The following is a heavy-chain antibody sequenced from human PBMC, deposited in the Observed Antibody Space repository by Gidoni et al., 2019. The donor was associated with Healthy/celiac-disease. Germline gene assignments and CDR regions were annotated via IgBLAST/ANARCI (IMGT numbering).Heavy chain of an antibody. J-gene: IGHJ3*02. CDR3: ARTTSYYTAKGAFDI. D-gene: IGHD5-18*01. CDR2: INHSGST. CDR1: GGSFSCYY. V-gene: IGHV4-34*01. Sequence: QVQLQQWGAGLLKPSETLSLTCAVYGGSFSCYYWSWIRPPPGKGLEWIGEINHSGSTNYNPSLKSRVTISVDTSKNQFSLKLSSVTAADTAVYYCARTTSYYTAKGAFDIWGQGTMVTVSS.